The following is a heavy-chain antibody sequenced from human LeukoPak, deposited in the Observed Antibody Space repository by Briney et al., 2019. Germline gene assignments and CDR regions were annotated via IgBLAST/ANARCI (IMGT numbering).Heavy chain of an antibody. CDR3: ARDGRGLGFYYYYMDV. CDR2: IYYSGST. J-gene: IGHJ6*03. Sequence: SETLSLTCTVSGGSISSDNYYCGWIRQPPGKGLEFIGSIYYSGSTYYNPSLKSRVTISVDTSKNQFSLKLSSVTAADTAVYYCARDGRGLGFYYYYMDVWGKGTTVTVSS. V-gene: IGHV4-39*07. CDR1: GGSISSDNYY.